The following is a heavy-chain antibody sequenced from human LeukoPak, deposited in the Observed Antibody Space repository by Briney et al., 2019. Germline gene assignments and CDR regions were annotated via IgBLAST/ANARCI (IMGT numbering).Heavy chain of an antibody. D-gene: IGHD2-21*02. Sequence: ASVKVSCKASGYTFTSYGISWVRQAPGQGLEWMGWISTYSTNTNYAQKLQGRVTMTTDTSTGTAYMEMKSLRSDDTAVYYCARTKVGGGDCQLDYWGQGTLVTVSS. CDR1: GYTFTSYG. CDR3: ARTKVGGGDCQLDY. CDR2: ISTYSTNT. V-gene: IGHV1-18*01. J-gene: IGHJ4*02.